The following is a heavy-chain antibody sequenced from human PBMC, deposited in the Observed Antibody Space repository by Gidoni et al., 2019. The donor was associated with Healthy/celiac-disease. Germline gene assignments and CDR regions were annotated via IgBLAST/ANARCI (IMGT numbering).Heavy chain of an antibody. CDR2: ISSGGST. J-gene: IGHJ3*02. V-gene: IGHV3-53*01. CDR1: GFTVSSKY. Sequence: EVQLVESGGGVIQHGGSLRLSCAAYGFTVSSKYMSWVRQSPGTGLQWVSVISSGGSTYYADSLKGRFTISRDNSKNTLYLQMNSLRAEDTAVYYCARGGLRFLEWLGDDAFDIWGQGTMVTVSS. CDR3: ARGGLRFLEWLGDDAFDI. D-gene: IGHD3-3*01.